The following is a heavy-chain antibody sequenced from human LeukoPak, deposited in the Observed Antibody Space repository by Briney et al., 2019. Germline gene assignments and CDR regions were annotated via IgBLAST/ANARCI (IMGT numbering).Heavy chain of an antibody. D-gene: IGHD1-7*01. CDR1: GFTFDDYA. J-gene: IGHJ4*02. CDR3: AKDSQLELRSPFDY. CDR2: ISWNSGSI. V-gene: IGHV3-9*01. Sequence: PGGSLRLSCAASGFTFDDYAMHWVRQAPGKGLEWVSGISWNSGSIGYADSVKGRFTISRDNAKNSLYLQMNSLRAEDTALYYCAKDSQLELRSPFDYWGQGTLVTVSS.